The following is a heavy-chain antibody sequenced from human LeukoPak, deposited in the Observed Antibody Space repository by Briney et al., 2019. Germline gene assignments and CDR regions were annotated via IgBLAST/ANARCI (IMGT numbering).Heavy chain of an antibody. Sequence: ASVKVSCKASGYTFTSYGISWVRQAPGQGLERMGWISAYNGNTNYAQKLQGRVTMTTDTSTSTAYIELRSPRSDDTAVYYFSRAFETYYYGSGSFNFDYWVQGTLVTVSS. CDR1: GYTFTSYG. D-gene: IGHD3-10*01. CDR3: SRAFETYYYGSGSFNFDY. J-gene: IGHJ4*02. CDR2: ISAYNGNT. V-gene: IGHV1-18*01.